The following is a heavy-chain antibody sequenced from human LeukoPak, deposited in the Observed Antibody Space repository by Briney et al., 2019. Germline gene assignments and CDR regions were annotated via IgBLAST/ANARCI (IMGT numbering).Heavy chain of an antibody. D-gene: IGHD5-24*01. CDR2: LNPNSGDT. J-gene: IGHJ4*02. V-gene: IGHV1-2*02. CDR1: GYTFTDYY. CDR3: ARGRNIEMTTMSGGSDY. Sequence: SVTVSCKASGYTFTDYYMHWVRQAPGQGLEWMGWLNPNSGDTNYAQKFQGRVSMTRDTSISTAYMDMSDLRSDDTAVYYCARGRNIEMTTMSGGSDYWGQGTLVTVSS.